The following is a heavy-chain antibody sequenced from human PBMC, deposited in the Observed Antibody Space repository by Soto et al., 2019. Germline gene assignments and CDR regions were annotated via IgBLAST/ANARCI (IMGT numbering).Heavy chain of an antibody. CDR3: ARVCSSTSCYPTIGGDYYMDV. D-gene: IGHD2-2*01. J-gene: IGHJ6*03. Sequence: GASVKVSCKASGYTFTGYYMHWVRQAPGQGLEWMGWINPNSGGTNYAQKFQGWVTMTRDTSISTAYMELSRLRSDDTAVYYCARVCSSTSCYPTIGGDYYMDVWGKGTTVTVSS. V-gene: IGHV1-2*04. CDR1: GYTFTGYY. CDR2: INPNSGGT.